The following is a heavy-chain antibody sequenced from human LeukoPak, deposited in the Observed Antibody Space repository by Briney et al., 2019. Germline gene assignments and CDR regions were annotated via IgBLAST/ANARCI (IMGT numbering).Heavy chain of an antibody. Sequence: SETLSLTCTVSGGSISSTNYYWAWIRQPPGKGLEWIGSFYYSGSTYCTPSLRSRVTISVDTSKNQFSLELSSVTAADTAVYHCAKQKQLVHWFDPWGQGTLVTVSS. CDR2: FYYSGST. V-gene: IGHV4-39*01. J-gene: IGHJ5*02. D-gene: IGHD6-13*01. CDR3: AKQKQLVHWFDP. CDR1: GGSISSTNYY.